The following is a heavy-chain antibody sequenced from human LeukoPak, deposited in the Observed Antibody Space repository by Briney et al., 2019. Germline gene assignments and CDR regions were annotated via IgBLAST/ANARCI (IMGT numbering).Heavy chain of an antibody. CDR2: ISYSGST. D-gene: IGHD6-13*01. CDR3: ARHAGGIVAAGTRPFDY. V-gene: IGHV4-39*01. Sequence: SETLSLTCTVSGASFSSSTYYWGWIRQPPGKGLEWIGSISYSGSTYYSPSLKSRVTMSVDTSKNQFSLKLSSVTAADTAVYYCARHAGGIVAAGTRPFDYWGQGTLVTVSS. J-gene: IGHJ4*02. CDR1: GASFSSSTYY.